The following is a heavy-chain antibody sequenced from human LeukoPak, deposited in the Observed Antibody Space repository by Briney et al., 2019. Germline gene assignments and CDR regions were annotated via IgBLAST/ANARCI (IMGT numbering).Heavy chain of an antibody. Sequence: WETLSLPCTVSGGSINSYYWSWIRQPPGKGLEWIGYISYSGSTYFNPSLRSRVTISVDTSKNYFSLKLSSVTAADTAVYYCARHGGRGYSGYDMEYFQHWGQGTLVTVSS. CDR2: ISYSGST. J-gene: IGHJ1*01. D-gene: IGHD5-12*01. V-gene: IGHV4-59*08. CDR3: ARHGGRGYSGYDMEYFQH. CDR1: GGSINSYY.